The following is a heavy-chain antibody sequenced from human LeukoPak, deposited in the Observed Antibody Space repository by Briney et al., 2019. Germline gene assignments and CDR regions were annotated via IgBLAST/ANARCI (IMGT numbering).Heavy chain of an antibody. CDR3: AVKDYDFWSGSGMDV. D-gene: IGHD3-3*01. V-gene: IGHV4-34*01. CDR1: GGSFSGYY. CDR2: INHSGST. Sequence: SETLSLTCAVYGGSFSGYYWSWIRQPPGKGLEWIGEINHSGSTNYNPSLKSRVTISVDTSKNQFSLKLSSVTAADTAVYYCAVKDYDFWSGSGMDVWGQGTTVTVSS. J-gene: IGHJ6*02.